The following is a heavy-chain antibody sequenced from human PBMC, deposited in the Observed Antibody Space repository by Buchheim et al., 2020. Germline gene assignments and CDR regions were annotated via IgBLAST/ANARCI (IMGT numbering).Heavy chain of an antibody. J-gene: IGHJ4*02. CDR3: ARSVDQGEYYDSSGTQFFFDY. V-gene: IGHV4-31*03. CDR2: IYYTGIT. CDR1: GGSITRGGYY. D-gene: IGHD3-22*01. Sequence: QVQLQESGPGLVKPSQTLSLTCTVSGGSITRGGYYWSWIRLHPGKGLEWIGYIYYTGITYFNPSLESRLFMSVDTSKNQIFLTLRSVTAADSAMYYCARSVDQGEYYDSSGTQFFFDYWGQG.